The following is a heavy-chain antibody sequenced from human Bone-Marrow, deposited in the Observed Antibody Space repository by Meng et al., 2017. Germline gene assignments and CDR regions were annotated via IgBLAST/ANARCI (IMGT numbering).Heavy chain of an antibody. J-gene: IGHJ4*02. CDR1: GFTFSTYE. V-gene: IGHV3-21*05. Sequence: GESLKISCVASGFTFSTYEMDWVRQAPGKGLEWVSYINPSSEVIAYADSVKGRFTISRDNAKKSLYLQMNSLRAEDTAVYYCARALKRALQFYYYDSSGYYPSLGYWGQGTLVTVSS. D-gene: IGHD3-22*01. CDR2: INPSSEVI. CDR3: ARALKRALQFYYYDSSGYYPSLGY.